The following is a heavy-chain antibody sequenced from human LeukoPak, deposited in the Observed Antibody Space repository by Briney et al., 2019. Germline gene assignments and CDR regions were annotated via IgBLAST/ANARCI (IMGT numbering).Heavy chain of an antibody. CDR3: AKQYSYGPGDY. Sequence: GRSLRLSCAASGFTFDDYAMHWVRQAPGKGLEWVSGISWNSGSMDYADSVKGRFTISRDNAKNSLYLQMNSLRAEDTAVYYCAKQYSYGPGDYWGQGTLVTVSS. V-gene: IGHV3-9*01. CDR1: GFTFDDYA. CDR2: ISWNSGSM. J-gene: IGHJ4*02. D-gene: IGHD5-18*01.